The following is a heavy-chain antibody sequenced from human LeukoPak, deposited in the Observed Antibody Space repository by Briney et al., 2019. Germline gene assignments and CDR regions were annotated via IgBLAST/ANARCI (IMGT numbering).Heavy chain of an antibody. V-gene: IGHV1-2*02. CDR1: GYTFTGHY. D-gene: IGHD3-3*01. CDR2: INPDSGGT. Sequence: ASVKVSCKASGYTFTGHYMHWVRQAPGQGLEWMGWINPDSGGTNYAQKFQGRVTMTRDTSISTAYMELSTLRSDDTAVYYCARNYDFWSGYYYFDYWGQGTLVTVSS. CDR3: ARNYDFWSGYYYFDY. J-gene: IGHJ4*02.